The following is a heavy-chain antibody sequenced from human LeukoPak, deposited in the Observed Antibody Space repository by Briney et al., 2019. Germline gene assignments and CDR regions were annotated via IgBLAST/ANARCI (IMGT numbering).Heavy chain of an antibody. D-gene: IGHD2-15*01. CDR1: RFTVSSNY. CDR3: ARGGGIMRD. Sequence: GGSLRLSCAASRFTVSSNYMSWVRQAPGKGLEWVSEIYSDGGTYYAASVKGRFSISRDNSKNTVYLQMNSLRAEDTAVYYCARGGGIMRDWGQGTLVTVSS. J-gene: IGHJ4*02. CDR2: IYSDGGT. V-gene: IGHV3-53*01.